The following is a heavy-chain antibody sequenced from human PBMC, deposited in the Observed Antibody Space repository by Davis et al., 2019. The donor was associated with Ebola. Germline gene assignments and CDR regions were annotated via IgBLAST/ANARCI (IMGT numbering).Heavy chain of an antibody. J-gene: IGHJ5*02. CDR3: ASPSLAAPRGFDP. V-gene: IGHV1-3*01. CDR1: GYTFTGYT. Sequence: ASVKVSCKASGYTFTGYTIHWVRRAPGQRLEWIGWISPDNGNTKYSQKFQDRVTLTRDTSASTAYMELSSLRSEDTAVYYCASPSLAAPRGFDPWGQGTLVTVSS. D-gene: IGHD6-6*01. CDR2: ISPDNGNT.